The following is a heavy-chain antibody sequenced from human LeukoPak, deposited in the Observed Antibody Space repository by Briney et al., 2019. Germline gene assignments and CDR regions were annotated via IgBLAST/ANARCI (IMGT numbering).Heavy chain of an antibody. CDR3: ARESEVMITFGGVIVDY. D-gene: IGHD3-16*02. J-gene: IGHJ4*02. Sequence: SETLSLTCTVSGGSISSGSYYWSWIRQPAGKGLEWIGRIYTSGSTNYNPSLKSRVTISVDTSKNQFSLKLSSVTAADTAVYYCARESEVMITFGGVIVDYWGQGTLVTVSS. CDR1: GGSISSGSYY. V-gene: IGHV4-61*02. CDR2: IYTSGST.